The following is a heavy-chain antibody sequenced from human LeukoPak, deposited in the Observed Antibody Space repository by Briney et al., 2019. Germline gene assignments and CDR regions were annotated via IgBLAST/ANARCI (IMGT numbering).Heavy chain of an antibody. CDR3: ARHVGYSYGEFGY. D-gene: IGHD5-18*01. CDR2: IYYSGST. CDR1: GYSISSGYY. Sequence: TASETLSLTCAVSGYSISSGYYWGWIRQPPGKGLEWIGSIYYSGSTYYNPSLKSRVTISVDTSKNQFSLKLSSVTAADTAVYYCARHVGYSYGEFGYWGQGTLVTVSS. V-gene: IGHV4-38-2*01. J-gene: IGHJ4*02.